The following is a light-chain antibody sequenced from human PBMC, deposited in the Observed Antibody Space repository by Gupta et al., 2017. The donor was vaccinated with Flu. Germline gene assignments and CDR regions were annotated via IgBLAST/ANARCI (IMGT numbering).Light chain of an antibody. CDR2: AAS. Sequence: EIVMTQSPATLSVSPGDRATLSCRASQSVRSNLAWYQHKPGQAPRLLIYAASTRATGIPARFSGSGSVTEFTLTISSLQSEDFAVYFCQQYDNWPPFSFGQGTKLEIK. CDR3: QQYDNWPPFS. J-gene: IGKJ2*03. CDR1: QSVRSN. V-gene: IGKV3-15*01.